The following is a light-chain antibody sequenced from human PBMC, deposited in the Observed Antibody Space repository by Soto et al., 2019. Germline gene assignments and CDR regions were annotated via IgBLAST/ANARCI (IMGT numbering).Light chain of an antibody. J-gene: IGLJ1*01. CDR2: EVS. CDR1: SSDVGGYNY. V-gene: IGLV2-14*01. CDR3: SSYTSSSTLYV. Sequence: QPASVSGSPGQPITISCTGTSSDVGGYNYVSWYQQHPGKAPKLMIYEVSNRPSGVSNRFSGSKSGNTASLTISGLQAEDEADYYCSSYTSSSTLYVFGTGTKLTVL.